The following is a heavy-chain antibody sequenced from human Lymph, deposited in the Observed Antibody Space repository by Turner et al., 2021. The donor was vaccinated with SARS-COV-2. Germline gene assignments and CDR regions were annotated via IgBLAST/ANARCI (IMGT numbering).Heavy chain of an antibody. CDR1: GFTFSSYA. Sequence: EVQLLESGGGLVQPGGSLRLSCAASGFTFSSYAMSWVTQAPGKGLEWVSVISVSGGSTYYADSVKGRFTISRDNSKNTLYLQMNSLRAEDTAVYYCAKGVRGVIIPEAFDIWGQGTMVTISS. D-gene: IGHD3-10*01. CDR3: AKGVRGVIIPEAFDI. V-gene: IGHV3-23*01. CDR2: ISVSGGST. J-gene: IGHJ3*02.